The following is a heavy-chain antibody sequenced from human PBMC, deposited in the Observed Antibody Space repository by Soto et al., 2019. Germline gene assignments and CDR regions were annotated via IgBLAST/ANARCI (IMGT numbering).Heavy chain of an antibody. CDR1: GFSLSRAW. J-gene: IGHJ5*02. CDR3: AREDFWSFA. CDR2: INKDATT. D-gene: IGHD3-3*01. V-gene: IGHV3-74*01. Sequence: EVQLAESGGGFVEPGGSLRLSCVVSGFSLSRAWMDWVRQVPGKGLVWVSRINKDATTTYADSVKGRFTISRDTAKNTLYLQMNSLRAEDTALYYCAREDFWSFAWGQGTLVTVSP.